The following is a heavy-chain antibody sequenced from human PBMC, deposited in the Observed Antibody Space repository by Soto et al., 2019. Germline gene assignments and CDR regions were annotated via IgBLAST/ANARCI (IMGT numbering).Heavy chain of an antibody. J-gene: IGHJ4*02. V-gene: IGHV4-30-4*01. D-gene: IGHD3-22*01. CDR2: IYYSGST. Sequence: SETLSLTCTVSGCSISSGDYYWSWIRQPPGKGLEWIGYIYYSGSTYYNPSLKSRVTISVDTSKNQFSLKLSSVTAADTAVYYCARPLNSYYSDTSGYYYNYWGQGTLVTVSS. CDR1: GCSISSGDYY. CDR3: ARPLNSYYSDTSGYYYNY.